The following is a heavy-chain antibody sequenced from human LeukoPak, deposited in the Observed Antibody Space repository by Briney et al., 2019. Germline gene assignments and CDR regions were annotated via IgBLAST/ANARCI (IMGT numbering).Heavy chain of an antibody. CDR1: GDSISSYY. CDR3: ARGGCSSTACPPPGFDY. CDR2: IYNSGST. V-gene: IGHV4-59*01. Sequence: SETLSLTCRVSGDSISSYYWSWIRQPPGKGLEWIGNIYNSGSTNNNPSLKSRLTISVDTTKNQFSLKVSSVPAVDTAVYYCARGGCSSTACPPPGFDYWGQGTLVTVSS. D-gene: IGHD2-2*01. J-gene: IGHJ4*02.